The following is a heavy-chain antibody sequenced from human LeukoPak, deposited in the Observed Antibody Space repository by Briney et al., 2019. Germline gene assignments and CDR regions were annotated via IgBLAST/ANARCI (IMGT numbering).Heavy chain of an antibody. V-gene: IGHV1-2*02. D-gene: IGHD6-19*01. CDR3: ARTPDSSGWEHFDY. J-gene: IGHJ4*02. CDR2: INPNSGGT. CDR1: GYTFTGYH. Sequence: ASVKVSCKASGYTFTGYHMHWVRQAPGQGLEWMGWINPNSGGTNYAQKFQGRVTMTRDTSISTAYMELSRLRSDDTAVYYCARTPDSSGWEHFDYWGQGTLVTVSS.